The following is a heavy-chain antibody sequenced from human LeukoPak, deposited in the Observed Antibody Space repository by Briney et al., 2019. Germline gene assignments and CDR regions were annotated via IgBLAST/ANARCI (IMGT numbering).Heavy chain of an antibody. D-gene: IGHD4-17*01. J-gene: IGHJ5*02. V-gene: IGHV1-8*01. Sequence: ASVKVSCKASGYTFTIYDINWVRQAAGQVLEWMGWMNPDSGNTDFAQKFQGRVTMTRNTSISTAYMELSSPTSEDTAVYYCAVHLPGDYLDPWGQGTLVTVSS. CDR1: GYTFTIYD. CDR2: MNPDSGNT. CDR3: AVHLPGDYLDP.